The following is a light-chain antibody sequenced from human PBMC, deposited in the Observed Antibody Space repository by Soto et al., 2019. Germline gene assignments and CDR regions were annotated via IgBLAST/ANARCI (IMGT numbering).Light chain of an antibody. CDR1: ENIFTK. CDR3: QQYNKWPPT. Sequence: EIVLTQSPATLSLSPGERATLSCRASENIFTKLAWYQQKVGQTPRLVIFGASTRATGIPDRFSGSESGTEFTLTISSLQSEDIGIYYCQQYNKWPPTFGGGTKVDIK. CDR2: GAS. J-gene: IGKJ4*01. V-gene: IGKV3-15*01.